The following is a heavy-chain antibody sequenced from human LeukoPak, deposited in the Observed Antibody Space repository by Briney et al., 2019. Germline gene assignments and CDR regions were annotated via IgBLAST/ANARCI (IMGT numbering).Heavy chain of an antibody. CDR2: IYYSGST. J-gene: IGHJ4*02. V-gene: IGHV4-31*03. CDR3: ARDGDYGSGSYYNGDY. Sequence: PSETLSLTCTVSGGSISSGGYYWSWIRQHPGRGLEWIGYIYYSGSTYYNPSLKSRVTISVDTSKNQFSLKLSSVTAADTAVYYCARDGDYGSGSYYNGDYWGQGTLVTVSS. CDR1: GGSISSGGYY. D-gene: IGHD3-10*01.